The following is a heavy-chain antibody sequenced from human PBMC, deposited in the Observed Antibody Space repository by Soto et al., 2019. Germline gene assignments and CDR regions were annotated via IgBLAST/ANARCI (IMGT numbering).Heavy chain of an antibody. CDR1: GFTFSSYS. D-gene: IGHD3-3*01. Sequence: EVQLVESGGGLVKPGGSLRLSCAASGFTFSSYSINWVRQAPGKGLEWVSSISSSSSYIYYADSVKGRFTISRDNAKNALYLQMKRLRAGDTAVYYCASEPGETMFGVGGGVWGRGSTVAVSS. CDR2: ISSSSSYI. J-gene: IGHJ6*02. V-gene: IGHV3-21*01. CDR3: ASEPGETMFGVGGGV.